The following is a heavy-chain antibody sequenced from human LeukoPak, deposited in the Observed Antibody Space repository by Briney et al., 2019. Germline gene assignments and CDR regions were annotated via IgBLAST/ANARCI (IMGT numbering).Heavy chain of an antibody. J-gene: IGHJ6*03. D-gene: IGHD5-18*01. CDR3: ARLGAPAENTAMDPSDTNYYYYYMDV. V-gene: IGHV1-69*13. Sequence: GASVKVSCKASGGTFSSYAISWVRQAPGQGLEWMGGIIPIFGTANYAQKFQGRVTITADESTSTAYMELSSLRSEDTAVYYCARLGAPAENTAMDPSDTNYYYYYMDVWGKGTTVTVSS. CDR2: IIPIFGTA. CDR1: GGTFSSYA.